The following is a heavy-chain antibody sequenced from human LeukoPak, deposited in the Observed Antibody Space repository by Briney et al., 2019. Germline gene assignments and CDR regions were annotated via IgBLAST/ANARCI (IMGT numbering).Heavy chain of an antibody. CDR1: GFTVSSNY. CDR2: IYSGGST. J-gene: IGHJ6*02. V-gene: IGHV3-66*01. CDR3: AREAPPGGMDV. Sequence: GGSLRLSCAASGFTVSSNYMGWVRQAPGKGLEWVSVIYSGGSTYYADSVKGRFTISRDNSKNTLYLQMNSLRAEDTAVYYCAREAPPGGMDVWGQGTTVTVSS.